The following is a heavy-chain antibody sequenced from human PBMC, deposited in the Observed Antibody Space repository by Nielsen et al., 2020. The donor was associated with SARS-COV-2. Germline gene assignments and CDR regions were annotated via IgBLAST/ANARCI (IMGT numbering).Heavy chain of an antibody. CDR1: GGTFSSYA. CDR2: IIPILGIA. V-gene: IGHV1-69*04. Sequence: SVKVSCKASGGTFSSYAISWVRQAPGQGLEWMGRIIPILGIANYAQKFQGRVTITADKSTSTAYMELSSLRSGDTAVYYCARDLRVGVGAWFDPWGQGTLVTVSS. D-gene: IGHD3-16*01. J-gene: IGHJ5*02. CDR3: ARDLRVGVGAWFDP.